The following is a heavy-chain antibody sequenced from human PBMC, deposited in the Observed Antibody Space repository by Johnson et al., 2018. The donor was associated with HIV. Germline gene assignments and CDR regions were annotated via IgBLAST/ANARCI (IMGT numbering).Heavy chain of an antibody. CDR1: GFTFSSYW. D-gene: IGHD1-1*01. Sequence: MQLVESGGGLVQPGGSLRLSCAASGFTFSSYWMSWVRQAPGKGLEWVANIKQDGSEKYYVDSVKGRFTISRDNAKNSLYLQMNSLRAEDTAVYYCARVPLDDWHSDAFDIWGQGTMVTVSS. CDR2: IKQDGSEK. V-gene: IGHV3-7*03. J-gene: IGHJ3*02. CDR3: ARVPLDDWHSDAFDI.